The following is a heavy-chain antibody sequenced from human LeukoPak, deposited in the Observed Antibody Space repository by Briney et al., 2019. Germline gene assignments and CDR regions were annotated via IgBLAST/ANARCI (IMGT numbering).Heavy chain of an antibody. V-gene: IGHV1-2*02. CDR3: ARDRVTIFGVVIRGHDAFDI. J-gene: IGHJ3*02. CDR1: GYTFTGYY. Sequence: GASVKVSCKASGYTFTGYYMHWVRQAPGQGLEWMGWINPNSGGTNYAQKFQGRVTMTRDTSISTAYMELSRLRSDDTAVYYCARDRVTIFGVVIRGHDAFDIWGQGAMVTVSS. CDR2: INPNSGGT. D-gene: IGHD3-3*01.